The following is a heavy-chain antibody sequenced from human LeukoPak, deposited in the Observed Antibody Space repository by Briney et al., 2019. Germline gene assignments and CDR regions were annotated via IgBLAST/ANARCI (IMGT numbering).Heavy chain of an antibody. CDR3: ATWTVDGSLFDF. V-gene: IGHV3-48*02. Sequence: GGTLRVSCVASGFTFGNYNMHWVRQAPGKGLEWVSYISSTSSTIYYADSVKGRFTISRDNAKNSLSLQMNSLRDEDTAVYYCATWTVDGSLFDFWGQGTLVTVSS. CDR1: GFTFGNYN. CDR2: ISSTSSTI. J-gene: IGHJ4*02. D-gene: IGHD6-19*01.